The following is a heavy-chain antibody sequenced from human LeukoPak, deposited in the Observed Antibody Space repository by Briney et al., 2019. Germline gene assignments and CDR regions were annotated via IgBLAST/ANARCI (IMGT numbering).Heavy chain of an antibody. J-gene: IGHJ3*02. V-gene: IGHV4-34*01. CDR3: ARWTLRVGVSRADAFDI. D-gene: IGHD1-26*01. Sequence: SETLSLTCAVYGGSFSGYYWSWIRQPPGKGLEWIGEINHSGSTHYIPSLKSRVTISVDTSKNQFSLKVSSVTAADTAVYHCARWTLRVGVSRADAFDIWGQGTMVTVSS. CDR1: GGSFSGYY. CDR2: INHSGST.